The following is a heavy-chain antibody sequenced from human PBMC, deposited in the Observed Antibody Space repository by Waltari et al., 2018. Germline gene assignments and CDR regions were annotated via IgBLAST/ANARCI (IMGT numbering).Heavy chain of an antibody. Sequence: QVQLVQSGTEVKKPGASVKVSCPASGYSFTDYHLHWVRQTPGQGLAWLGWINPKNGDTGYAQNFLGRVTMTRDTSINTVYMDLSGLRSDDTAVFYCARDPGPIVGAPDYWGQGTLVTVSS. V-gene: IGHV1-2*02. CDR2: INPKNGDT. CDR3: ARDPGPIVGAPDY. J-gene: IGHJ4*02. D-gene: IGHD1-26*01. CDR1: GYSFTDYH.